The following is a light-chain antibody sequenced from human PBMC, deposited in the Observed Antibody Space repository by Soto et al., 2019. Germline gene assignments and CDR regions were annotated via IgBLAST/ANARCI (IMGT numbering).Light chain of an antibody. J-gene: IGLJ2*01. V-gene: IGLV2-11*01. CDR1: SSDVGGYNY. Sequence: QSALTQPRSVSGSPGQSVTISCTGTSSDVGGYNYVSWYQQHPGKAPKLMIYDVSKRPSGVPDRFSGSKSGNTASLTISTLQAEDEADYSCCSFAGGATFVFGGGTKLTVL. CDR3: CSFAGGATFV. CDR2: DVS.